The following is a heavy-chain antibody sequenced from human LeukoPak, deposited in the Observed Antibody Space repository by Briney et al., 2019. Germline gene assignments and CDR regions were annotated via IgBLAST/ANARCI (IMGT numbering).Heavy chain of an antibody. CDR1: GFTFSSYA. J-gene: IGHJ4*02. CDR2: IWYDGSDK. V-gene: IGHV3-33*01. Sequence: GKSLRLSCAASGFTFSSYAMHWVRQAPGKGLEWVAVIWYDGSDKYYADSVKGRFTISRDNSKNTLYLQLNSLSAEDTAVYYCARDRSGGSCLINWGQGTLVTVSS. D-gene: IGHD2-15*01. CDR3: ARDRSGGSCLIN.